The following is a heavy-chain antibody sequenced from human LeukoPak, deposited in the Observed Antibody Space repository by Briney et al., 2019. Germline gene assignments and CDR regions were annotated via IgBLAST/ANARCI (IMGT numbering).Heavy chain of an antibody. CDR1: GGTFSSYA. J-gene: IGHJ4*02. Sequence: ASVKVSCKASGGTFSSYAISWVRQAPGQGLKWMVGIIPIFGTANYAQKFQGRVTISAAKSTSTAFMELSSLRSEDTAVYYCARGDGYSSPYYFDYWGQGTLVTVSS. CDR2: IIPIFGTA. CDR3: ARGDGYSSPYYFDY. D-gene: IGHD5-18*01. V-gene: IGHV1-69*06.